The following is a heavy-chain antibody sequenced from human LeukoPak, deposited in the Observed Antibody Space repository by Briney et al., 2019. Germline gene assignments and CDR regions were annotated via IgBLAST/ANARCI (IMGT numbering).Heavy chain of an antibody. CDR2: IYDSGST. CDR3: ALYSSTSDY. D-gene: IGHD6-6*01. J-gene: IGHJ4*02. Sequence: SETLSLTCTVSGGSTSNYYSSWIRQPPGKGREWMGFIYDSGSTYYNPSPKSRVTISVDTSKNQFSLKLSSVTAADTAMYYCALYSSTSDYWGQGTLVTVAS. CDR1: GGSTSNYY. V-gene: IGHV4-59*01.